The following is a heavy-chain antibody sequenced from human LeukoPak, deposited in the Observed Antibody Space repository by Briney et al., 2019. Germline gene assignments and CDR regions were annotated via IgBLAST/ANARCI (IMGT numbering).Heavy chain of an antibody. D-gene: IGHD6-13*01. J-gene: IGHJ6*03. CDR2: SYDSGGV. CDR1: GRSISSNSFS. Sequence: SESLCLTCTVSGRSISSNSFSWGWIRQPPGKELEWVVGSYDSGGVYYNPCLKSRVTISVDTSKNQFSLKLSSVTAADTAVYYCARDQQYTGAVYYYYYMDVWGKGTTVTVSS. V-gene: IGHV4-39*07. CDR3: ARDQQYTGAVYYYYYMDV.